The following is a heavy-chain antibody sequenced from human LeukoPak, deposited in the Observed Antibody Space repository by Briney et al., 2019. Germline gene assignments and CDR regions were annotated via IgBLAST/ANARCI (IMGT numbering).Heavy chain of an antibody. CDR1: GFTFSSYS. D-gene: IGHD3-10*01. CDR2: ISSSSSYI. J-gene: IGHJ4*02. Sequence: GGSLRLSCAASGFTFSSYSMNWVRQAPGKGLEWVSSISSSSSYIYYADSVKGRFTISRDNAKNSLYLQMNSLRAEDTAVYYCARVSKEVTMVRGVIRMGYWGQGTLVTVSS. CDR3: ARVSKEVTMVRGVIRMGY. V-gene: IGHV3-21*01.